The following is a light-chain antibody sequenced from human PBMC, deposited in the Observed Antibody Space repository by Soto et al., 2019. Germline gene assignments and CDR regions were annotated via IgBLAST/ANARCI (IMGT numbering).Light chain of an antibody. V-gene: IGKV1-9*01. Sequence: DIHLTQSPSFLSASVGDRDTITCRASQDITNYLVWYQQKPGKAPKLLIYAASTLQSGVPSRFSGSGSGTEFTLTISSLQPEDFASYYCQHLHSYPLTFGEGTKVDI. CDR2: AAS. CDR3: QHLHSYPLT. J-gene: IGKJ4*01. CDR1: QDITNY.